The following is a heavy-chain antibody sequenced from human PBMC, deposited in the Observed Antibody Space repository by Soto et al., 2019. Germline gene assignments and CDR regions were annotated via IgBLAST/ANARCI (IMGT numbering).Heavy chain of an antibody. J-gene: IGHJ3*02. V-gene: IGHV4-31*03. D-gene: IGHD3-3*01. CDR2: IYYSGST. CDR3: ARAGFWSGYSSHNAFDI. Sequence: QVQLQESGPGLVKPSQTLSLTCTVSGGSISSGGYYWSWIRQHPGKVLEWIGYIYYSGSTYYHPSLKSRVTISVDTSKNQFSLKLSSVTAADTAVYYCARAGFWSGYSSHNAFDIWGQGTMVTVSS. CDR1: GGSISSGGYY.